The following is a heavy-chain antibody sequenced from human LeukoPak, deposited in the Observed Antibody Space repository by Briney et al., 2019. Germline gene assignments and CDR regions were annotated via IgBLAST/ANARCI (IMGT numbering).Heavy chain of an antibody. CDR1: GFTFSSYE. D-gene: IGHD3-16*01. CDR3: ARDHSSELYVWGSYGPYYFDY. J-gene: IGHJ4*02. V-gene: IGHV3-48*03. CDR2: ISSSGSTI. Sequence: GGSLRLSCAASGFTFSSYEMNWVRQAPGKGLEWVSYISSSGSTIYYADSVKGRFTISRDNAKNSLYLQMNSLRAEDTAVYYCARDHSSELYVWGSYGPYYFDYWGQGTLVTVSS.